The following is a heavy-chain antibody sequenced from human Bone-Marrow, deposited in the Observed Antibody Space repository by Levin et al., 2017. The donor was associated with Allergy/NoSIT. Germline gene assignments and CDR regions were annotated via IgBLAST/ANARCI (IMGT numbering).Heavy chain of an antibody. CDR1: GGSISSGGYS. CDR2: IYHSGST. D-gene: IGHD6-13*01. CDR3: ARASVPYSSSGYVFDY. Sequence: SETLSLTCAVSGGSISSGGYSWSWIRQPPGKGLEWIGYIYHSGSTYYNPSLKSRVTISVDRSKNQFSLKLSSVTAADTAVYYCARASVPYSSSGYVFDYWGQGTLVTVSS. V-gene: IGHV4-30-2*01. J-gene: IGHJ4*02.